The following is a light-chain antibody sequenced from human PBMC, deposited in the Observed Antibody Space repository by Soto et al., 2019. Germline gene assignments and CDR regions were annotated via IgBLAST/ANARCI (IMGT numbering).Light chain of an antibody. V-gene: IGKV1-5*01. Sequence: DIQMTQSPSTLSASIGDRVTITCRASQSTSTWLAWYQQKPGKAPKLLIYDASNLETGVPARFSGSGSGTEFTLAISSLQPRDFATSYCQQYHTYSYTFGQGTRL. CDR2: DAS. J-gene: IGKJ2*01. CDR1: QSTSTW. CDR3: QQYHTYSYT.